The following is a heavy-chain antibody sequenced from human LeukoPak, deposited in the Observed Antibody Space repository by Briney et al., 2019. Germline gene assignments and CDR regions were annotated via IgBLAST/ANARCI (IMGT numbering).Heavy chain of an antibody. Sequence: PSETLSLTCTVSGGSISSYYWSWIRQPPGKGLEWIGYIYYSGSTNYNPSLKSRVTISVDTSKNQFSLKLSSVTAADTAVYYCARPETPAMAFSMLYWGQGTLVTVSS. CDR3: ARPETPAMAFSMLY. CDR1: GGSISSYY. V-gene: IGHV4-59*08. D-gene: IGHD2-8*01. J-gene: IGHJ4*02. CDR2: IYYSGST.